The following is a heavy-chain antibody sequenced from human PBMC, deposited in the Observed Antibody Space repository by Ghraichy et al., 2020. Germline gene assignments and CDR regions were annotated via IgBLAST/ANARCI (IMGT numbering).Heavy chain of an antibody. CDR1: GFTFEDYA. CDR3: AKDRIAADWSYFDY. D-gene: IGHD6-13*01. Sequence: GGSLRLSCVASGFTFEDYAMHWVRQVPRKGLEWVSSISWNSGRIGYADSVKGRFTISRDNAKNSLYLQMKSLRAEGTALYYCAKDRIAADWSYFDYWGQGTLVTVSS. CDR2: ISWNSGRI. J-gene: IGHJ4*02. V-gene: IGHV3-9*01.